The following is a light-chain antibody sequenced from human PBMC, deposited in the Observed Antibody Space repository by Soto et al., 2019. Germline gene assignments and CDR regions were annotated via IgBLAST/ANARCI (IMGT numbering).Light chain of an antibody. CDR3: SSYTSSSTLRV. CDR2: DVS. Sequence: ALTQPASVSGSPGQSITISCTGTSSDVGGYNYVSWYQQHPGKAPKLMIYDVSNRPSGVSNRFSGSKSGNTASLTISGLQAEDEGDYYCSSYTSSSTLRVFGGGTKVTVL. V-gene: IGLV2-14*01. J-gene: IGLJ2*01. CDR1: SSDVGGYNY.